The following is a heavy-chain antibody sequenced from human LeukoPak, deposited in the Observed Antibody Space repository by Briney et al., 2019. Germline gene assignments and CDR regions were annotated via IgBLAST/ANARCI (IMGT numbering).Heavy chain of an antibody. V-gene: IGHV3-74*01. CDR2: INTDGSGT. Sequence: GGSLRLSCAASGFSFTSYWMHWVRQAPGKGLVWISCINTDGSGTTYADSVKDRFTISRDNAKNTLYLQMNGLRAEDTAVYYCTTAYDSGTYSSFDYWGQGTLVTVTS. CDR1: GFSFTSYW. D-gene: IGHD3-10*01. J-gene: IGHJ4*02. CDR3: TTAYDSGTYSSFDY.